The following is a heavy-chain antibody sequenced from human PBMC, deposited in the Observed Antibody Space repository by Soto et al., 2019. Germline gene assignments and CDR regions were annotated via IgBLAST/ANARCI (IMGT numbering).Heavy chain of an antibody. CDR2: FDPEDGET. Sequence: QVQLVQSGAEVKKPGASVKVSCKVSGYTLTELSMHWVRQAPGKGLEWMGGFDPEDGETIYAQKFQGRVTMTEDTSXXTAYMELSSLRSEDTAVDYCATSLNYSSGPGGFDYWGQGTLVTVSS. CDR3: ATSLNYSSGPGGFDY. CDR1: GYTLTELS. J-gene: IGHJ4*02. D-gene: IGHD6-19*01. V-gene: IGHV1-24*01.